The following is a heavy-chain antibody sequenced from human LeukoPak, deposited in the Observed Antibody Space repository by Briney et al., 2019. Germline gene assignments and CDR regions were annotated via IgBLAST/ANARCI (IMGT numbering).Heavy chain of an antibody. Sequence: ASVKVSCKASGYTFTSYDINWVRQATGQGLEWMGWMNPNSGDTGYAQKFQGRVTMTRNTSISTAYMELSSLRTEDTAMYSCAREMAVNGGDWYFDFWGRGTLVTVSS. CDR3: AREMAVNGGDWYFDF. D-gene: IGHD2-8*01. J-gene: IGHJ2*01. CDR2: MNPNSGDT. CDR1: GYTFTSYD. V-gene: IGHV1-8*01.